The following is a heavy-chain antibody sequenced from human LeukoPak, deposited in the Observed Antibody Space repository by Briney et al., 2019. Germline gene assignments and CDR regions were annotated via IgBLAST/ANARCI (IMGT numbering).Heavy chain of an antibody. CDR2: ITPSSGDT. CDR1: GYTFTGYY. Sequence: ASVKVSCKASGYTFTGYYMHWVRQAPGQGLEWMGWITPSSGDTKYAQKFQGRVTMTRDTSISTAYMELSRLRSDDTAVYYCGRDXSKKYSHWGXGTLXTVS. V-gene: IGHV1-2*02. J-gene: IGHJ4*01. D-gene: IGHD2-15*01. CDR3: GRDXSKKYSH.